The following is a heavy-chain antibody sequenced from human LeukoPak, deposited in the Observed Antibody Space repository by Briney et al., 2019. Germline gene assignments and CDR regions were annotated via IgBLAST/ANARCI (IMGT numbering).Heavy chain of an antibody. V-gene: IGHV4-61*01. CDR2: IYYSGST. D-gene: IGHD3-22*01. J-gene: IGHJ3*02. CDR1: GGSGSSGSYY. Sequence: PSETLSLTCTVSGGSGSSGSYYWSWIRQPPGKGLEWIGYIYYSGSTNYNPSLKSRVTISVDTSKNQFSLKLSSVTAADTAVYYCARESNLGYYDSSGYYSPFSFDIWGQGTMVTVSS. CDR3: ARESNLGYYDSSGYYSPFSFDI.